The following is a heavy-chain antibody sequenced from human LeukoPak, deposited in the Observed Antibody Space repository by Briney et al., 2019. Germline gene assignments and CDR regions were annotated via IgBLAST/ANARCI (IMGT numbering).Heavy chain of an antibody. V-gene: IGHV1-69*05. Sequence: SVKVSCKASGGTFSSYAISWVRQAPGQGLEWMGRIIPIFGTANYAQKFQGRVTITTDESTSTAYMELSSLRSEDTAVYYCARVRYYYDSSGYYDWYYFDYWGQGTLVTVSS. CDR3: ARVRYYYDSSGYYDWYYFDY. D-gene: IGHD3-22*01. CDR1: GGTFSSYA. CDR2: IIPIFGTA. J-gene: IGHJ4*02.